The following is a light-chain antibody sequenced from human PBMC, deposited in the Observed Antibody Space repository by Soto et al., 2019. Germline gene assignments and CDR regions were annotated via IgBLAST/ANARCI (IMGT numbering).Light chain of an antibody. J-gene: IGKJ5*01. CDR3: MQATQSPWT. V-gene: IGKV2-28*01. CDR1: QSLLHRNGYNY. Sequence: DVVLTQSPLSLPVTPGEPASISCRSSQSLLHRNGYNYLDWYLQKPGQSPQLLIYLGSNRASGVPDRFSGSGSGTDFTLKISRVEAEDVGVYYCMQATQSPWTFGQGTRLEIK. CDR2: LGS.